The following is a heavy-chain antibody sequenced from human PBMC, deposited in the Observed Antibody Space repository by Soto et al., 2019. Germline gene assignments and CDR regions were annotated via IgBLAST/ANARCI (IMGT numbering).Heavy chain of an antibody. J-gene: IGHJ4*02. CDR1: GGSFSGYY. V-gene: IGHV4-34*01. D-gene: IGHD3-10*02. CDR3: AGMYGDPRDY. Sequence: QVQLQQWGAGLLKPSETLSLTCAVYGGSFSGYYWSWIRQPPGKGLEWIGEINHSGSTNYNPSLKSRVTISVDTSKNQFSLKLSSVTAADTAVYYCAGMYGDPRDYWGQGTLVTVSS. CDR2: INHSGST.